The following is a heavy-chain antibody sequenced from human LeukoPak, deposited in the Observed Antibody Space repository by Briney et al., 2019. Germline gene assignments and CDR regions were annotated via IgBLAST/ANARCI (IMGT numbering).Heavy chain of an antibody. Sequence: ASVKVSCKASGYTFTSYAMHWVRQAPGQRLEWRGWINAGNGNTKYSQKFQGRVTITRDMSTSTAYMELSSLRSEDTAVYYCAAVPSYYYDSSGYYFDYWGQGTLVTVSS. CDR1: GYTFTSYA. CDR2: INAGNGNT. D-gene: IGHD3-22*01. CDR3: AAVPSYYYDSSGYYFDY. J-gene: IGHJ4*02. V-gene: IGHV1-3*01.